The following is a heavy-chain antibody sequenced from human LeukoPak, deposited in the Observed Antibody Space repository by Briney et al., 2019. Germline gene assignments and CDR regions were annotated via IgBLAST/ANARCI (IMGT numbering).Heavy chain of an antibody. CDR3: VRPDRGNYFPQ. V-gene: IGHV3-73*01. CDR1: GFGFSASS. J-gene: IGHJ4*01. D-gene: IGHD2-15*01. Sequence: GGSLKLSCAASGFGFSASSIHWVCQAPGSGLEWIARIRDKAHNYVTAYIGSVRGRFTLSRDDSKNTAYLQMDSLKIEDTAIYYCVRPDRGNYFPQWAQEALVTLSS. CDR2: IRDKAHNYVT.